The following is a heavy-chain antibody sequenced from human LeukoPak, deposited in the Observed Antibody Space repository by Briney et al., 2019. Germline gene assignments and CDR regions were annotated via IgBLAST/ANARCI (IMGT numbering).Heavy chain of an antibody. Sequence: SETLSLTCTVSGGSISSGGYYWSWIRQHPGKGLEWIGYIYYSGSTYYNPSLKSRVTISVDTSKNQFSLKLSSVAAADTAVYYCARESEGVGATYGVFDYWGQGTLVTVSS. CDR3: ARESEGVGATYGVFDY. V-gene: IGHV4-31*03. J-gene: IGHJ4*02. CDR2: IYYSGST. D-gene: IGHD1-26*01. CDR1: GGSISSGGYY.